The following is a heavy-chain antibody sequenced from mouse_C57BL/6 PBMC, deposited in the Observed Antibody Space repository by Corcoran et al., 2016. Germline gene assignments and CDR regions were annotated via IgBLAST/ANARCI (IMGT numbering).Heavy chain of an antibody. J-gene: IGHJ4*01. CDR2: INPYNGGT. CDR3: ARGELLRGGDAMDY. Sequence: EVQLQQSGPVLVKPGASVKMSCKASGYTFTDYYMNWVKQSHGKSLEWIGVINPYNGGTSYNQKFKGKATLTVDKSSSTAYMELNSLTSEDSAVYYCARGELLRGGDAMDYWGQGTSVTVSS. D-gene: IGHD1-1*01. CDR1: GYTFTDYY. V-gene: IGHV1-19*01.